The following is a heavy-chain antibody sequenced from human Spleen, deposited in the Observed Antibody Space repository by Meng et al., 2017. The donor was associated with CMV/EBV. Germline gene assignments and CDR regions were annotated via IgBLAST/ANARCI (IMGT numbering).Heavy chain of an antibody. J-gene: IGHJ6*02. CDR2: ISAYNGDT. CDR1: GYTFSDYG. CDR3: ARVKRYCTGGSCSSTGYYGMDV. Sequence: ASVKVSCKASGYTFSDYGISWERQAPGQGLEWMGWISAYNGDTNYARNLRGRVTMTTDTSTTTAYMELRSLRSDDTAVYYCARVKRYCTGGSCSSTGYYGMDVWGQGTTVTVSS. D-gene: IGHD2-15*01. V-gene: IGHV1-18*01.